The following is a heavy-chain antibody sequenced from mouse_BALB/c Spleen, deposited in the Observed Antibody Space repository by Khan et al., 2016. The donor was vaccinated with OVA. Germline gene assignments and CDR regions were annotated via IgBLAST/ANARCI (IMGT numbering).Heavy chain of an antibody. CDR2: INTYTGEP. CDR1: GYTFTNYG. J-gene: IGHJ4*01. V-gene: IGHV9-3-1*01. Sequence: QIQLVQSGPELKKPGETVKLSCKASGYTFTNYGMNWVKQSPGKALKWMGWINTYTGEPTYADDFKGRFAFSLETSASTAYLQINNLKNEDTATYCGARPPYFSYSLAHWGQGTAVTVSS. D-gene: IGHD6-2*01. CDR3: ARPPYFSYSLAH.